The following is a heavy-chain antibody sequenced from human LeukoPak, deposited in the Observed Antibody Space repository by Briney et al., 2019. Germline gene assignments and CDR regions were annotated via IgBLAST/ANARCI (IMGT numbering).Heavy chain of an antibody. CDR3: AKPRGSTGWPNWYFDL. CDR1: GFTFNNYA. J-gene: IGHJ2*01. CDR2: ITSSGGTT. Sequence: GGSLRLSCAASGFTFNNYAMNWVRQAPGKGLEWVSTITSSGGTTFYADSVKGRFTISRDNSKNTLYLQMNSLRAEDTAVCYCAKPRGSTGWPNWYFDLWGRGTLVTVSS. D-gene: IGHD6-19*01. V-gene: IGHV3-23*01.